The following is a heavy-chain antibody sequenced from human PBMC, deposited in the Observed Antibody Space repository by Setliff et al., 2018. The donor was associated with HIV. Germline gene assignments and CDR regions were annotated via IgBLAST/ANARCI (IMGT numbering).Heavy chain of an antibody. V-gene: IGHV4-38-2*02. CDR3: ARDKTYCNYSRCSRAGWYFDL. J-gene: IGHJ2*01. Sequence: SETLSLTCAVSGYSINSSHFWGWIRQPPGKGLEWVGSIYHSGNTHYNPSLKSRVTISVDTSKNQFSLKLSSVTAADTAVYYCARDKTYCNYSRCSRAGWYFDLWGRGTLVTVTS. D-gene: IGHD2-2*01. CDR2: IYHSGNT. CDR1: GYSINSSHF.